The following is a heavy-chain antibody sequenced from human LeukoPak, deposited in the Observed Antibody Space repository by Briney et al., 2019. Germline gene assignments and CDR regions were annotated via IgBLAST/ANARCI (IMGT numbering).Heavy chain of an antibody. V-gene: IGHV3-23*01. CDR1: GITLSNYG. Sequence: PGGSLRLSCAVSGITLSNYGMSWVRQAPGKGLEWVAGISDRGSRTNYADSVKGRFTISTDHPKNTLYLQMNSLRAEDTAVYFCAKRGVVIRVILGGFHKEAYYFDSWGQGALVTVSS. CDR2: ISDRGSRT. J-gene: IGHJ4*02. D-gene: IGHD3-22*01. CDR3: AKRGVVIRVILGGFHKEAYYFDS.